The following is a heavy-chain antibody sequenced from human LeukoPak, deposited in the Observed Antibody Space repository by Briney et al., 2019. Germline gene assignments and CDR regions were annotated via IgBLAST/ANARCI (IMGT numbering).Heavy chain of an antibody. V-gene: IGHV3-30*18. CDR1: RFTFRSYG. CDR3: AKIRVIFNWNYAYYFDY. Sequence: PGGSLRLSCAASRFTFRSYGMHWVRQAPGEGLEWVAVISYDGSDNYYADYEKGRFTISRDNSKNTLYLQMNSLRAEDTAVYYCAKIRVIFNWNYAYYFDYWGQGSLVTVSS. CDR2: ISYDGSDN. J-gene: IGHJ4*02. D-gene: IGHD1-7*01.